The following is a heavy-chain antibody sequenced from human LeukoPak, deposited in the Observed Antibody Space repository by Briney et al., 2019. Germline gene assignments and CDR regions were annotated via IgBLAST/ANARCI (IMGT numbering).Heavy chain of an antibody. V-gene: IGHV5-51*01. CDR1: GYSFTSYW. Sequence: GESLKISCKGFGYSFTSYWIAWVRQMPGKGLEWMGIIYPGDPDTRYSPSFQGQVTISGDKSISTVYLQWSSLKASDTAMYYCARVDLYCSSTSCYSFVYWGQGTLVTVSS. CDR2: IYPGDPDT. CDR3: ARVDLYCSSTSCYSFVY. D-gene: IGHD2-2*01. J-gene: IGHJ4*02.